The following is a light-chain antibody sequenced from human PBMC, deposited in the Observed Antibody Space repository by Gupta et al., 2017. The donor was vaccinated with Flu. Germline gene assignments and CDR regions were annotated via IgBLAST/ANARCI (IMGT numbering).Light chain of an antibody. J-gene: IGKJ2*01. V-gene: IGKV2-30*02. CDR3: QQDEHCLYT. CDR1: HCLVHSDGSNY. CDR2: HAS. Sequence: TFGKAASIACRTSHCLVHSDGSNYLNWFQQRPGQSPRRLIYHASNRDSGVPDRFSGSGSGTDFTLKISRVEAEDVGVYYCQQDEHCLYTFGQGTQLEIK.